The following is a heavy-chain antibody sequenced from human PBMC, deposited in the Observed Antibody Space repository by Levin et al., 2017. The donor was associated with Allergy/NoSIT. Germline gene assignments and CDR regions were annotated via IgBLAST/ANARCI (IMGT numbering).Heavy chain of an antibody. CDR1: GPTFDEHA. J-gene: IGHJ6*02. CDR3: GRDLTAGGLDV. Sequence: PGESLKISCTVSGPTFDEHAMHWVRQGPGKGLEWVSGIMWNSGATGYADSVKGRFTISRDNAKNSLYLQMNSLRVEDTALYYCGRDLTAGGLDVWGQGTTVTVSS. V-gene: IGHV3-9*01. D-gene: IGHD2-21*02. CDR2: IMWNSGAT.